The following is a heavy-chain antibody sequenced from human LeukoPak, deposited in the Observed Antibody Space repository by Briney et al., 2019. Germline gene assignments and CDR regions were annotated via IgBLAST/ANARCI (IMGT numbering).Heavy chain of an antibody. CDR3: ALSGAHSGNPPDY. J-gene: IGHJ4*02. Sequence: GASVKVSCKACGYTFTGYYMHWVRPAPGQGVDGMGWINPNSGGTNYAQKFQGRVTMTRDTSISTAYMELSRLRSDDTAVYYCALSGAHSGNPPDYWGQGTLVTVSS. CDR1: GYTFTGYY. D-gene: IGHD3-10*01. CDR2: INPNSGGT. V-gene: IGHV1-2*02.